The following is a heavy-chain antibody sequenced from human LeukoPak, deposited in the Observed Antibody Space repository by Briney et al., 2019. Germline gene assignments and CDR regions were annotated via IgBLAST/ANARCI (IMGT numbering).Heavy chain of an antibody. CDR2: IYTSWST. Sequence: SETLSLTCSVSGGSISNYDWSWLRQPAGKGLEWIGHIYTSWSTKYNASLKRRLTMSVDTSKNQFSLRLSSVTDADTAGYYCARASVSNSGYYPLFDSWGQGTLVTVSS. V-gene: IGHV4-4*07. J-gene: IGHJ4*02. CDR3: ARASVSNSGYYPLFDS. CDR1: GGSISNYD. D-gene: IGHD3-22*01.